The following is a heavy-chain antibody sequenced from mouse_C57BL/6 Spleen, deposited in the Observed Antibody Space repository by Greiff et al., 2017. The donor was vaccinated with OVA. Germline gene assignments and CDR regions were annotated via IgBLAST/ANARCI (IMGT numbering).Heavy chain of an antibody. CDR3: ARGDGHFDY. Sequence: VQLQQPGAELVKPGASVKLSCKASGYTFTSYWMQWVKQRPGQGLEWIGEIDPSDSYTNYNQKFKGKATLTVDTSSSTAYMQLSSLTSEDSAVYYCARGDGHFDYWGQGTTLTVSS. CDR2: IDPSDSYT. CDR1: GYTFTSYW. D-gene: IGHD2-3*01. V-gene: IGHV1-50*01. J-gene: IGHJ2*01.